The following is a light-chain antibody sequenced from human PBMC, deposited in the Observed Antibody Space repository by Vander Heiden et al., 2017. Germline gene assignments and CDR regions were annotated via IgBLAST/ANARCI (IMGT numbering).Light chain of an antibody. Sequence: VMTQSPVTLSVSPGERATLSCRASQNIDSNLAWYQQKPGQAPRLLIYAASTRATDVQARFSGSGSGTDFTLTINNLQSEDFVVYYCQQYQDWPFTFGQGTKPEI. V-gene: IGKV3-15*01. CDR2: AAS. J-gene: IGKJ2*01. CDR3: QQYQDWPFT. CDR1: QNIDSN.